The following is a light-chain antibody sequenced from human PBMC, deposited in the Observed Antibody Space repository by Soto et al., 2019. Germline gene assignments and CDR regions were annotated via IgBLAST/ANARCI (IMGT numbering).Light chain of an antibody. Sequence: DIVLTQSPDSVAVSLGERATINCKASQSVLFSINQKNYLAWYHQKPGQPPKLLIYWASIRESGVPTRFSGSGSGTNFPLTTSSLQAADAAVYYCQQYYTTPPTFGLGTKLDIK. V-gene: IGKV4-1*01. CDR2: WAS. J-gene: IGKJ1*01. CDR1: QSVLFSINQKNY. CDR3: QQYYTTPPT.